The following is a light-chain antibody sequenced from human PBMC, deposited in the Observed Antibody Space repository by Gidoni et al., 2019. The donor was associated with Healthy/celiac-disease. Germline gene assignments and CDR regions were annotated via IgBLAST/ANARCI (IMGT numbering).Light chain of an antibody. CDR3: AAWDDSLSAYV. CDR2: RNN. V-gene: IGLV1-47*01. Sequence: QSVLTPPPSASGPPGQRVTISCSGSSSNIGSNYVYWYQQLPGTAPKLLIYRNNQRPSGVPDRFSGSKSGTSASLAISGLRSEDEADYYCAAWDDSLSAYVFGTGTKVTVL. J-gene: IGLJ1*01. CDR1: SSNIGSNY.